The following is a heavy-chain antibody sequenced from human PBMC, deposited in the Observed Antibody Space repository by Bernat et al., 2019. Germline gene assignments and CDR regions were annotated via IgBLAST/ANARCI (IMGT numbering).Heavy chain of an antibody. CDR2: IKQDGSEK. J-gene: IGHJ4*02. CDR3: ARLAITGTTSEFDY. CDR1: GFTFSSYW. V-gene: IGHV3-7*01. Sequence: VQLVESGGGLVQPGGSQRLSCAASGFTFSSYWMSWVRQAPGKGLEWVANIKQDGSEKYYVDSVKGRFTISRDNAKNSLYLQMNSLRAEDTAVYYCARLAITGTTSEFDYWGQGTLVTVSS. D-gene: IGHD1/OR15-1a*01.